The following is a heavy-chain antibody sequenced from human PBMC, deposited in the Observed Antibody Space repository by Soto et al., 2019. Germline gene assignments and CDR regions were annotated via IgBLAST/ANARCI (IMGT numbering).Heavy chain of an antibody. D-gene: IGHD1-26*01. CDR2: IIPIFDTA. CDR1: GGTFSSYA. CDR3: ASWDSGSYLYSFDY. Sequence: QVQLVQSGAEVKKPGSSVKVSCKASGGTFSSYAISWVRQAPGQGLEWMGGIIPIFDTANYAQKFQGRVTITADDATSTAYMELSSLRSEDTDVYYCASWDSGSYLYSFDYWGEGTLVPVSS. V-gene: IGHV1-69*12. J-gene: IGHJ4*02.